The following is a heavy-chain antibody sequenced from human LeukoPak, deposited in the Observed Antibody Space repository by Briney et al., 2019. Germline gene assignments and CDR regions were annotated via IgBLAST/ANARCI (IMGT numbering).Heavy chain of an antibody. CDR3: ARDVVGATGAGYYHYGMDV. J-gene: IGHJ6*02. CDR2: ISSSSSYI. Sequence: GGSLRLSCAASGFTFSSYSMNWVRQAPGKGLEWVSSISSSSSYIYYADSVKGRFTISRDNAKNSLYLQMNSLRAEDTAVYYCARDVVGATGAGYYHYGMDVWGQGTTVTVSS. CDR1: GFTFSSYS. D-gene: IGHD1-26*01. V-gene: IGHV3-21*01.